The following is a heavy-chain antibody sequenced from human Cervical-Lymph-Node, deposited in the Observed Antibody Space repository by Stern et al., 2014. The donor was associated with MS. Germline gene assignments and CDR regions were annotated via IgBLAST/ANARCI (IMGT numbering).Heavy chain of an antibody. J-gene: IGHJ4*02. CDR1: GGTFSSYT. Sequence: QVQLVQSGAEVKKPGSSVKVSCKGSGGTFSSYTLNWVRQAPGQGLEWMGSIIPIFDTTNYAQTFQGKVTITADGSTSTAYMEVSSLRSEYTAVYYCAREGIPGAGGAFDNWGQGTLVIVSS. CDR2: IIPIFDTT. V-gene: IGHV1-69*18. D-gene: IGHD1-26*01. CDR3: AREGIPGAGGAFDN.